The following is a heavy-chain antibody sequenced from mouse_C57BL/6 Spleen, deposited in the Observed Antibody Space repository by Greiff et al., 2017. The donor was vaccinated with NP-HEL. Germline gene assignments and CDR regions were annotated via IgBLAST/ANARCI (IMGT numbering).Heavy chain of an antibody. V-gene: IGHV1-59*01. CDR2: IDPSDSYT. CDR1: GYTFTSYW. CDR3: ARWTTTYEGFAY. J-gene: IGHJ3*01. Sequence: QVQLQQPGAELVRPGTSVKLSCKASGYTFTSYWMHWVKQRPGQGLEWIGVIDPSDSYTNYNQKFKGKATLTVDTASSTAYMQLSSLTSEDSAVFYCARWTTTYEGFAYWGQGTLVTVSA. D-gene: IGHD5-5*01.